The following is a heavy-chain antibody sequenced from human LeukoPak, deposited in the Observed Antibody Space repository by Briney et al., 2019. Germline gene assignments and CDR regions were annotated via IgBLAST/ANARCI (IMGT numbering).Heavy chain of an antibody. CDR3: AKGLYGSGKGYMDV. D-gene: IGHD3-10*01. Sequence: SETLSLTCSVSGASISSYYWSWIRQPPGKGLEWIGEISHSGSTNYNPSLKSRVTISVDTSKNQFSLKLSSVTAADTAVYYCAKGLYGSGKGYMDVWGKGTTVTISS. CDR2: ISHSGST. J-gene: IGHJ6*03. CDR1: GASISSYY. V-gene: IGHV4-34*01.